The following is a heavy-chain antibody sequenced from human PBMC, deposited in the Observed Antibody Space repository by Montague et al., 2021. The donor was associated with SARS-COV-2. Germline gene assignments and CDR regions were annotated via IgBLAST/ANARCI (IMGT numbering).Heavy chain of an antibody. CDR1: SGSLSNYY. CDR3: TRNMAY. D-gene: IGHD2/OR15-2a*01. V-gene: IGHV4-4*09. Sequence: SHTLSLTCTVSSGSLSNYYWSWIRQSPDKGLEWIGYMYETGNMIYNPSLRSRVSISADTSKSQFSLRLTSVTAADSARYYCTRNMAYWGQGVLVTV. CDR2: MYETGNM. J-gene: IGHJ4*02.